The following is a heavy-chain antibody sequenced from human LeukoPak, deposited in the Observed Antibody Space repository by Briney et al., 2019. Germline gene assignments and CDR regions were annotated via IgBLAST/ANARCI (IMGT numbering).Heavy chain of an antibody. J-gene: IGHJ4*02. CDR3: ARGLLRGYSYGYGY. D-gene: IGHD5-18*01. CDR2: TYYRSKWYS. CDR1: GDSVSSNSAA. V-gene: IGHV6-1*01. Sequence: SQTLSLTCVISGDSVSSNSAAWNWIRQSPSRGLEWLGRTYYRSKWYSYSAVSVKSRIIINPDTSKNQFSLQLNSVTPEDTAVYYCARGLLRGYSYGYGYWGQGTLVTVSS.